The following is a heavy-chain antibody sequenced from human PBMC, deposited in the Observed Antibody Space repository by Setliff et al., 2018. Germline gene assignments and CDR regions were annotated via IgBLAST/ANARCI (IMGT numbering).Heavy chain of an antibody. V-gene: IGHV1-69*05. D-gene: IGHD2-15*01. CDR3: ARSGGRCSGGSCPSGEY. CDR1: GGTFTSYA. CDR2: IIPIFGTA. Sequence: SVKVSCKSSGGTFTSYALSWVRQAPGQGLEWMGEIIPIFGTANYAQKFQGRVTITTDESTSTAYMELSSLRSEDTAVYYCARSGGRCSGGSCPSGEYWGQGTLVTVSS. J-gene: IGHJ4*02.